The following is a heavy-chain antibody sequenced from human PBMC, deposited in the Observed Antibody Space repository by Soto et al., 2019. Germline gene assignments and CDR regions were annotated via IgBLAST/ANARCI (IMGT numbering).Heavy chain of an antibody. Sequence: QVQLQESGPGLVKPSGTLSLTCAVSGDSISSSNWWSWVRQPPGKGLEWIGEIFHNGNTYSNPSLTGRVTMSVDKSKNQFSLNLNFVTAADTAVYYCASRSYAMDVWGQGTTVTVSS. CDR1: GDSISSSNW. CDR2: IFHNGNT. CDR3: ASRSYAMDV. J-gene: IGHJ6*02. V-gene: IGHV4-4*02.